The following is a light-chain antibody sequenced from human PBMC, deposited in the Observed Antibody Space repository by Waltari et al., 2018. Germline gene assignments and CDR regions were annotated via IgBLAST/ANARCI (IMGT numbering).Light chain of an antibody. CDR2: NND. V-gene: IGLV1-44*01. J-gene: IGLJ3*02. CDR1: NSNVGSNN. CDR3: EAWDDTLNGPV. Sequence: QSVLTQPPSASGTPGQRVTMSCSGSNSNVGSNNVNWYRQVPGTAPKLVIYNNDLRPAGVPDRFSGSKAAASASLAISGLQSEDEADYFCEAWDDTLNGPVFGGGTKLTVL.